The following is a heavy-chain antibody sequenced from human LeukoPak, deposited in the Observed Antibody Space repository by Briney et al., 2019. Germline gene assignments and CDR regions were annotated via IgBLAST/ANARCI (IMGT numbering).Heavy chain of an antibody. Sequence: PGGSLRLSCVASGFTFSNAWMSWVRQTPGQGLEWVGRIKSDGGTTDYAAPVNGRFSISRDDSKNTLYLQMNSLEAEDTAVYYCATDLGDYGDYVRCWGQGALVTVSS. D-gene: IGHD4-17*01. CDR1: GFTFSNAW. V-gene: IGHV3-15*01. CDR2: IKSDGGTT. CDR3: ATDLGDYGDYVRC. J-gene: IGHJ4*02.